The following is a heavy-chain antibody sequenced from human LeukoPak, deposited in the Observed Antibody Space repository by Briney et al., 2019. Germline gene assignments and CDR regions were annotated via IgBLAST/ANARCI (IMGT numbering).Heavy chain of an antibody. D-gene: IGHD6-6*01. Sequence: SSETLSLTCTVSGYSISSGYYWGWIRQPPGKGLEWIGSIYHSGSTYYNPSLKSRVTISVDTSKNQLSLILSSVTAADTATYYCARDVGARLPGYWGQGTLVTVSS. CDR3: ARDVGARLPGY. V-gene: IGHV4-38-2*02. J-gene: IGHJ4*02. CDR1: GYSISSGYY. CDR2: IYHSGST.